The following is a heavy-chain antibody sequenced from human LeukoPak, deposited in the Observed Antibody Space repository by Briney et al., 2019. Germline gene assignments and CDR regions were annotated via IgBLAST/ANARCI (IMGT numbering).Heavy chain of an antibody. J-gene: IGHJ3*02. CDR3: ARDDYGDELDAFDI. D-gene: IGHD4-17*01. CDR1: GGSIRSYS. CDR2: IFYAGST. Sequence: SETLSLTCTVSGGSIRSYSWSWIRQPPGKGLELIGYIFYAGSTNYNPSLKSRVTMSLDTSKNQFSLKLSSVTAADTAVYYCARDDYGDELDAFDIWGQGTMVTVSS. V-gene: IGHV4-59*12.